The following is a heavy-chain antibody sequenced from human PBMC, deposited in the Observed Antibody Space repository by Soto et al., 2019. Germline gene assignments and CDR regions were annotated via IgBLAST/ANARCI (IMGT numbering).Heavy chain of an antibody. CDR1: GFTFSSYE. V-gene: IGHV3-48*03. CDR3: ARSIVVVTAIDY. J-gene: IGHJ4*02. Sequence: GGSLRLSCAASGFTFSSYEMNWVRQAPGKGLEWVSYISSSGSTIYYADSVKGRFTISRDKAKNSLYLQMNSLRAEDTAVYYCARSIVVVTAIDYWGQGNLVTVFS. D-gene: IGHD2-21*02. CDR2: ISSSGSTI.